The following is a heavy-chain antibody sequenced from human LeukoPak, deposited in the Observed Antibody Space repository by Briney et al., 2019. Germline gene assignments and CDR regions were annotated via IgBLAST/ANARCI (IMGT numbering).Heavy chain of an antibody. CDR2: INQDGSEK. J-gene: IGHJ4*02. CDR3: ARVGGGDGSGWSTTDY. V-gene: IGHV3-7*01. Sequence: PGGSLRLSCVASGFTFSNYWMSWVRQAPGKGLEWVANINQDGSEKYDVDSAKGRFTISRDNAKNSLYLQMNSLRVEDTAMYYCARVGGGDGSGWSTTDYWGQGTRVTISS. CDR1: GFTFSNYW. D-gene: IGHD6-19*01.